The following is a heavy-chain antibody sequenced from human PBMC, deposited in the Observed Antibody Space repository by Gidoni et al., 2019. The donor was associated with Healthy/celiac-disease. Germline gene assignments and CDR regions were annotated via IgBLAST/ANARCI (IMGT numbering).Heavy chain of an antibody. CDR1: GLTFSSYG. CDR2: IWYDGSNK. D-gene: IGHD6-6*01. V-gene: IGHV3-33*01. Sequence: QVQLVESGGGVVQPGRSRRLSCAASGLTFSSYGMHWVRQAPGKGLEWVAVIWYDGSNKYYADSVKGRFTISRDNSKNTLYLQMNSLRAEDTAVYYCARVPLIAAPIAGWFDPWGQGTLVTVSS. CDR3: ARVPLIAAPIAGWFDP. J-gene: IGHJ5*02.